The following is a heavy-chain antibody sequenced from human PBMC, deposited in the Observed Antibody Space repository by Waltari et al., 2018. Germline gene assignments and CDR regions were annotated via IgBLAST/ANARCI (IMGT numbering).Heavy chain of an antibody. CDR3: ARGRRLVVGCGGDCYRMDV. CDR2: INHSGST. D-gene: IGHD2-21*01. V-gene: IGHV4-34*01. J-gene: IGHJ6*04. CDR1: GGSFSGYY. Sequence: QVQLQQWGAGLLKPSVTLSLTCAVYGGSFSGYYWSWIRQPPGKGLEWIGEINHSGSTNSNPSLKSRVTISVDTSKNQFSLKLSSVTAADTAVYYCARGRRLVVGCGGDCYRMDVWGKGTTVTVSS.